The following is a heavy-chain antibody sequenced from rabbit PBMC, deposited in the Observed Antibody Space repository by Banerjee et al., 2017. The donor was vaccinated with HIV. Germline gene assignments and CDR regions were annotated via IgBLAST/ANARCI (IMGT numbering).Heavy chain of an antibody. CDR1: GFDFSSNA. CDR3: ARDLAGVIGWNFGL. J-gene: IGHJ4*01. V-gene: IGHV1S40*01. Sequence: QSLEESGGDLVKPEGSLTLTCTASGFDFSSNAICWVRQAPGKGLEWIACIDAGGSGSTYYASWAKGRFTISKTSSTTVTLQMTSLTAADTATYFCARDLAGVIGWNFGLWGPGTLVTVS. CDR2: IDAGGSGST. D-gene: IGHD4-1*01.